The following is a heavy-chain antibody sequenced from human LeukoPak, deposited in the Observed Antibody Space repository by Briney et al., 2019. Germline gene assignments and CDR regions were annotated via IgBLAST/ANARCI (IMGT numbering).Heavy chain of an antibody. D-gene: IGHD2/OR15-2a*01. Sequence: GGSLRLSCAASGFTFSSYSMNWVRQAPGKGLEWVSYISSSGSTIYYADSVKGRFTISRDNAKNSLYLRMNSLRAEDTAVYYCAREAFLPDYWGQGTLVTVSS. J-gene: IGHJ4*02. V-gene: IGHV3-48*04. CDR3: AREAFLPDY. CDR1: GFTFSSYS. CDR2: ISSSGSTI.